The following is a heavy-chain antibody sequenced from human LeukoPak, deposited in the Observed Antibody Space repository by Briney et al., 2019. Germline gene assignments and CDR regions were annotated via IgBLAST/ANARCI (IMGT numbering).Heavy chain of an antibody. J-gene: IGHJ3*02. Sequence: SETLSLTCTVSGGSISSYYWRWIRQPPGKGLEWIGCIYYSGNTNYNPSLKSRVTISVDTSRNQFSLKLRSVTAADTAVYYCARTYIPFDALNIWGQGTLVTVSS. CDR3: ARTYIPFDALNI. D-gene: IGHD2-21*01. CDR2: IYYSGNT. V-gene: IGHV4-59*01. CDR1: GGSISSYY.